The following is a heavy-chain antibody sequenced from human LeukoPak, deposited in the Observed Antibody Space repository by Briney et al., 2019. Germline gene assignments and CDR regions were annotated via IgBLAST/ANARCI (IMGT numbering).Heavy chain of an antibody. J-gene: IGHJ4*02. V-gene: IGHV3-43*01. D-gene: IGHD3-22*01. Sequence: GGSLRLSCAASGLSIGDNSMHWVRQAPGKGLEWVSLISWDESTTYYSDSVKGRFTVSRDSSKNSLYLQMNSLRAEDTALYYCARDTYYYDSSGYFDYWGQGTLVTVSS. CDR3: ARDTYYYDSSGYFDY. CDR1: GLSIGDNS. CDR2: ISWDESTT.